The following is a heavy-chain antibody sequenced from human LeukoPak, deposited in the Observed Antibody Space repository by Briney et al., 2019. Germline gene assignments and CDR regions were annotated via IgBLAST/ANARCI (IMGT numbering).Heavy chain of an antibody. CDR1: GGTFSRYT. CDR2: INPSGGST. CDR3: ARDREYGSGSYLEH. V-gene: IGHV1-46*01. Sequence: ASVNVSCKASGGTFSRYTISWVRQAPGQGLELMGIINPSGGSTSYAQKFQGRVTMTRDTSTSTVYMELSSLRSEDTAVYYCARDREYGSGSYLEHWGQGTLVTVSS. D-gene: IGHD3-10*01. J-gene: IGHJ4*02.